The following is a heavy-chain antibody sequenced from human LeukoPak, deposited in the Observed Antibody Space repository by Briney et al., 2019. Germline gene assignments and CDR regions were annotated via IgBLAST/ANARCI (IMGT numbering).Heavy chain of an antibody. V-gene: IGHV3-74*01. CDR1: GFTFSSYW. J-gene: IGHJ4*02. CDR3: TKDFDFSSAI. CDR2: ISPDGSTT. Sequence: PGGSLRLSCAASGFTFSSYWMHWVRQAPGKGLVWVSRISPDGSTTAHADSVKGRFTTSRDNAKNTLFLQMNSLRAEDTAVYYCTKDFDFSSAIWGQGTLVTVSS. D-gene: IGHD3-3*01.